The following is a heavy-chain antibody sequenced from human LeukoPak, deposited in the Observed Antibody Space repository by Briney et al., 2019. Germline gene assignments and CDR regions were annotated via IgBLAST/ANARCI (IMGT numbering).Heavy chain of an antibody. D-gene: IGHD6-6*01. J-gene: IGHJ4*02. V-gene: IGHV4-34*01. CDR2: INHSGST. CDR1: GGSFSGYY. Sequence: SETLSLTCAVYGGSFSGYYWSWIRQPPGKGLEWIGGINHSGSTNYNPSLKRRFTISVDTSKNQFSLKLSSVTAADTAVYYCALHSSSALFDYWGQGTLVTVSS. CDR3: ALHSSSALFDY.